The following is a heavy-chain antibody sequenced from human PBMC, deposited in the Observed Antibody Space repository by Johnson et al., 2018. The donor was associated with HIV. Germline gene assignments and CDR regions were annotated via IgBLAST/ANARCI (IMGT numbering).Heavy chain of an antibody. Sequence: FTISRDDSKNTLYLQMSSLRPEDTAVYYCAREAGAFDIWGQGTTVTVSP. J-gene: IGHJ3*02. V-gene: IGHV3-30*15. CDR3: AREAGAFDI.